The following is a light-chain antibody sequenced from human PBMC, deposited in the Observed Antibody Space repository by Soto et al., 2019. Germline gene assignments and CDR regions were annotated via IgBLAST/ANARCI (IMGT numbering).Light chain of an antibody. Sequence: QPVLTQPPSASGTPGQRVSISCSGGSSNIGTNTVNWYQHLPGTAPKLLIFSNDERPSGVPDRFSGSKSGTSASLAISGLQSDDEAEYYCATWDDSLNGVVFGGGTKLTVL. CDR1: SSNIGTNT. V-gene: IGLV1-44*01. J-gene: IGLJ2*01. CDR3: ATWDDSLNGVV. CDR2: SND.